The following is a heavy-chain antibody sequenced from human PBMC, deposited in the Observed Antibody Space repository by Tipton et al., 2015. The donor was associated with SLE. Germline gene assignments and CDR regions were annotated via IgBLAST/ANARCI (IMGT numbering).Heavy chain of an antibody. CDR2: IDYSGST. Sequence: TLYLTCTVSGYSISSGYYWGWIRQPPGKGLEWIGSIDYSGSTYYNPSLKSRVTISVDTSKNQFSLKLSSVTAADTAVYYCARDHIYGSSLGYWGQGTLVTVSS. CDR1: GYSISSGYY. D-gene: IGHD6-6*01. J-gene: IGHJ4*02. V-gene: IGHV4-38-2*02. CDR3: ARDHIYGSSLGY.